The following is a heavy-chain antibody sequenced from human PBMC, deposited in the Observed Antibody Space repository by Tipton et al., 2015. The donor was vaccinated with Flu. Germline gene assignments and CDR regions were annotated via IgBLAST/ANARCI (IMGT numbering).Heavy chain of an antibody. D-gene: IGHD2-15*01. CDR3: ARDAWGSGEDY. CDR1: GGSVSSGSFY. V-gene: IGHV4-61*01. Sequence: TLSLTCTVSGGSVSSGSFYWSWIRQPPGKGLEWIGYIYYSGSTNYNPSLKSRVTISVDTSKNQFSLKLSSVTAADTAVYYCARDAWGSGEDYWGQGTLVTVSS. J-gene: IGHJ4*02. CDR2: IYYSGST.